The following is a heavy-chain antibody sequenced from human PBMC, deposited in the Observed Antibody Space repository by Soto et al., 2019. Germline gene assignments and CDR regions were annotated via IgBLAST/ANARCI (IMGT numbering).Heavy chain of an antibody. CDR1: GYTFTNHG. J-gene: IGHJ4*02. V-gene: IGHV1-18*01. Sequence: ASVKVSCKPSGYTFTNHGISWGRQAPGQGLEWLGWISGHNGNTKYAQRLQGRVTMTTDTSTSTAYMELRSLKSDDTAVYYCARDLYPLAYYFDYWGQGTLVTVSS. CDR2: ISGHNGNT. CDR3: ARDLYPLAYYFDY.